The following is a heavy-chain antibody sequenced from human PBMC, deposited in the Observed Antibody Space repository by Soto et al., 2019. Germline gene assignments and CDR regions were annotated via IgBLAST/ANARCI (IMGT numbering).Heavy chain of an antibody. V-gene: IGHV1-46*01. J-gene: IGHJ5*02. Sequence: ASVKVSCTASGYTFTSYYMHWVRQAPGQGLEWMGIINPSGGSTSYAQKFQGRVTMTRDTSTSTVYMELSSLRSEDTAVYYCAREGGTMVRGVTNWFDPWGQGTLVTVSS. CDR2: INPSGGST. CDR3: AREGGTMVRGVTNWFDP. CDR1: GYTFTSYY. D-gene: IGHD3-10*01.